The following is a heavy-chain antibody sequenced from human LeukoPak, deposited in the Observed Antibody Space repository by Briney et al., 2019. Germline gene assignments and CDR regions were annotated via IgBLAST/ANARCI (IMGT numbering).Heavy chain of an antibody. D-gene: IGHD3-10*01. CDR3: ARNGLLWFGELENYYYYMDV. CDR2: INPNSGGT. Sequence: ASVKVSCKASGYTFTGYYMHWVRQAPGQGLEWMGWINPNSGGTNYAQKFQGRVTMTRDTSISTAYMELSRLRSDDTAVYYCARNGLLWFGELENYYYYMDVWGKGTTVTVSS. V-gene: IGHV1-2*02. CDR1: GYTFTGYY. J-gene: IGHJ6*03.